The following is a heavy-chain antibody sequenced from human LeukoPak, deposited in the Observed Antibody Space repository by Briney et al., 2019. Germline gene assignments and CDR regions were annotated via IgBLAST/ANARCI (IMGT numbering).Heavy chain of an antibody. V-gene: IGHV4-34*01. Sequence: SETLSLPCAVYGGSFSGYYWSWIRQPPGKGLEWIGEINHSGSTNYNPSLKSRVPISVDTSKNQFSLKLSSVTAADTAVYYCGRGVWVHDYVAGSYRRGPRFDYRGQGTLVTVSS. J-gene: IGHJ4*02. CDR2: INHSGST. CDR1: GGSFSGYY. CDR3: GRGVWVHDYVAGSYRRGPRFDY. D-gene: IGHD3-16*02.